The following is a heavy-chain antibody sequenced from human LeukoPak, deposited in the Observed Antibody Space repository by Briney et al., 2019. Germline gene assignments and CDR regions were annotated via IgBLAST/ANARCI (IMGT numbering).Heavy chain of an antibody. CDR2: ISSSSSYI. CDR1: GFTFSSYS. D-gene: IGHD3-22*01. CDR3: ARHYYYDSSGLYFDP. V-gene: IGHV3-21*01. Sequence: GGSLRLSCAASGFTFSSYSMNWVRQAPGKGLEWVSSISSSSSYIYCADSVKGRFTISRDNAKNSLYLQMNSLRAEDTAVYYCARHYYYDSSGLYFDPWGQGTLVTVSS. J-gene: IGHJ5*02.